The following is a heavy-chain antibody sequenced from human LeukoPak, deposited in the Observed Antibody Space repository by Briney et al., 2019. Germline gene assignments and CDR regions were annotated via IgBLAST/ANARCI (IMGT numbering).Heavy chain of an antibody. Sequence: GGSLRLSCAASGFTFSSYAMSWVRQAPGKGLEWVSTIGSSGDSTYYADSVKGRFTISRDSSKNTLYLQMNSLRAGDTAVYYCARAARDSSGYLFDYWGQGTLVTVSS. CDR1: GFTFSSYA. V-gene: IGHV3-23*01. CDR2: IGSSGDST. CDR3: ARAARDSSGYLFDY. D-gene: IGHD3-22*01. J-gene: IGHJ4*02.